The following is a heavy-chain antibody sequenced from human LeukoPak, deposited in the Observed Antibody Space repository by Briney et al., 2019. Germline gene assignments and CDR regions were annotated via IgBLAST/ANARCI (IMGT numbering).Heavy chain of an antibody. D-gene: IGHD2-15*01. CDR2: MNPNSGNT. CDR3: ARGRAAIGY. J-gene: IGHJ4*02. Sequence: ASVKVSCKASGYTFTSYYMHWVRQAPGQGLEWMGWMNPNSGNTGYAQKFQGRVTMTRNTSISTAYMELSSLRSEDTAVYYCARGRAAIGYWGQGTLVTVSS. CDR1: GYTFTSYY. V-gene: IGHV1-8*02.